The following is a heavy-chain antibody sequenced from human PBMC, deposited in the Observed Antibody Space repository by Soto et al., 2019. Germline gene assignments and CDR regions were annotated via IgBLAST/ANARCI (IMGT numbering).Heavy chain of an antibody. D-gene: IGHD3-10*01. CDR2: ISAHNGNS. V-gene: IGHV1-18*01. Sequence: QVQLVQSGDEMRKPGASVKVSCQASGYTFSNYGITWVRQAPGQGLEWMGWISAHNGNSKYAQSLQGRLTLTTDTSTSTAYMELRSLRSDDTAVHYCARDWYFYGSGSPNHMDVWGKGTTVSVSS. CDR3: ARDWYFYGSGSPNHMDV. J-gene: IGHJ6*03. CDR1: GYTFSNYG.